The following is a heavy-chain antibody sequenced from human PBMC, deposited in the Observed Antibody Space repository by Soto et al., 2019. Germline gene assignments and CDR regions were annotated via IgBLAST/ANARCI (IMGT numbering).Heavy chain of an antibody. J-gene: IGHJ3*02. CDR3: ARDSLMTNAFDI. V-gene: IGHV4-31*03. CDR1: GGSISSGGYY. Sequence: SETLSLTCTVSGGSISSGGYYWSWIRQHPGKGLEWIGYIYYSRSTYYNPSLKSRVTISVDTSKNQFSLKLSSVTAADTAVYYCARDSLMTNAFDIWGQGTMVTVSS. CDR2: IYYSRST.